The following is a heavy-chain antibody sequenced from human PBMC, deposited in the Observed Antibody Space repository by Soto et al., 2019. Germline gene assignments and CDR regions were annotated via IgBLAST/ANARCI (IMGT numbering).Heavy chain of an antibody. J-gene: IGHJ6*03. D-gene: IGHD3-9*01. CDR3: ARNLRGVLYLNYYYYFDV. V-gene: IGHV1-8*01. CDR2: MNPNSGNT. Sequence: QVPLVQSGAEVKKPGASVKVSCKASGYTFTSYDINWVRQATGQGLEWMGWMNPNSGNTGYAQKFQGRVTMTRNTAKNTAYMELSSLRSEDTAVYYCARNLRGVLYLNYYYYFDVWGKGTTVTVSS. CDR1: GYTFTSYD.